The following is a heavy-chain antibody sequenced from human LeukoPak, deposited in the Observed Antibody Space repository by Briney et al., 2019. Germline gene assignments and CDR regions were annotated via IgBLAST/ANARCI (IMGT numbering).Heavy chain of an antibody. Sequence: GGSLRLSCAASGFTFSSYGMHWVRQAPGKGLEWVALIRYDGIKKFYAGSVKGRFTISRDNSKNTLYLQMNSLRLEDTALYYCAKDDNGPQDNWGQGTLVTVSS. D-gene: IGHD1-14*01. J-gene: IGHJ4*02. CDR1: GFTFSSYG. CDR3: AKDDNGPQDN. CDR2: IRYDGIKK. V-gene: IGHV3-30*02.